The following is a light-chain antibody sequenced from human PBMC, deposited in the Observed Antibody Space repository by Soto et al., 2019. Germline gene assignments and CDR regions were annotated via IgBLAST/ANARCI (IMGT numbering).Light chain of an antibody. V-gene: IGLV2-23*02. CDR1: SSDIGRYDL. CDR2: EVT. J-gene: IGLJ2*01. CDR3: CSHAGRGTVL. Sequence: QSVLAQPASVSGSPGQSITISCTGTSSDIGRYDLVAWYQQHPGEAPKLVIYEVTKRPSGISDRFSASKSGNTASLTISALQAEDEATYFCCSHAGRGTVLFGGGTKLTVL.